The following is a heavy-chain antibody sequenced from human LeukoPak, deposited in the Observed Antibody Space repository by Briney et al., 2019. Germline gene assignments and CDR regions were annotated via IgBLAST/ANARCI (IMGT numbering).Heavy chain of an antibody. CDR3: AKGFATYYYDSSGYVDF. J-gene: IGHJ4*02. D-gene: IGHD3-22*01. CDR2: ISGGGGST. CDR1: GFTFSSYA. Sequence: PGGSLRLSCAASGFTFSSYAMSWVRQAPGKGLEWVSAISGGGGSTYYADSVKGRFTISRDNSKNTLYLQMNSLRAEDTAVYYCAKGFATYYYDSSGYVDFWGQGTLVTVSS. V-gene: IGHV3-23*01.